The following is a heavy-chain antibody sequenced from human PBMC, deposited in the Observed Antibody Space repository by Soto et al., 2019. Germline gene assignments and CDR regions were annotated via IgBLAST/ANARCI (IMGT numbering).Heavy chain of an antibody. CDR3: AKDWEAPLFLLDY. CDR1: GFTFSTYA. Sequence: PGGSLRLSCAASGFTFSTYAMGWVRQAPGKGLEWVSAISGSGGSTYYTNSVKGRFTISRDNSKNTLYLQMNSLRAEDTAVYYCAKDWEAPLFLLDYWGQGTLVTVSS. CDR2: ISGSGGST. V-gene: IGHV3-23*01. D-gene: IGHD1-26*01. J-gene: IGHJ4*02.